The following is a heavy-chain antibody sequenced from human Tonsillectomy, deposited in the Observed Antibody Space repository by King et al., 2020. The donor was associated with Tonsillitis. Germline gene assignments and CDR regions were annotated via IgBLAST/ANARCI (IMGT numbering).Heavy chain of an antibody. V-gene: IGHV3-33*05. D-gene: IGHD3-22*01. J-gene: IGHJ5*02. CDR3: ARRAPYYDSSGYSYWFAP. CDR2: ISDDETNK. CDR1: GFSFSSYG. Sequence: VQLVESGGGVVQPGRSLRLSCAASGFSFSSYGMHWVRQAPGKGLEWVAVISDDETNKYYADSVEGRFTISRDNSRNTLYLKMNSLRAEDTAVYYCARRAPYYDSSGYSYWFAPWGQGTLVTVSS.